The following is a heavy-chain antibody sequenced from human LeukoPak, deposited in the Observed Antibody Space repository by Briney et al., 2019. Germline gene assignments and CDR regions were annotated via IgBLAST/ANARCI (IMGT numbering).Heavy chain of an antibody. CDR1: GFTVSSNY. J-gene: IGHJ4*02. CDR3: ARLWFGGYYFGY. Sequence: PGGSLRLSCAASGFTVSSNYMSWVRQAPGKGLEWVSVIYAGGSTYYADSVKGRFTISRDNSKNTLYLQMNSLRAEDTAVYYCARLWFGGYYFGYWGQGTLVTVSS. V-gene: IGHV3-53*01. CDR2: IYAGGST. D-gene: IGHD3-10*01.